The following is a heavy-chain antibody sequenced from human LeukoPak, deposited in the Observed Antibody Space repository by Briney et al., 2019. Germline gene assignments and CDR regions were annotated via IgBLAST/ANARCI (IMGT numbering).Heavy chain of an antibody. D-gene: IGHD3-3*01. CDR1: GFTFSNAW. V-gene: IGHV3-15*01. Sequence: GGSLRLSCAASGFTFSNAWMSWVRQAPGKGLEWVGRIKSKTDGGTTDYAAPVKGRFTISRDDSKNTLYLQMNSLKTEDTAVYYCTTSTYYDFWSGWDVWGKGTTVTVSS. CDR3: TTSTYYDFWSGWDV. J-gene: IGHJ6*04. CDR2: IKSKTDGGTT.